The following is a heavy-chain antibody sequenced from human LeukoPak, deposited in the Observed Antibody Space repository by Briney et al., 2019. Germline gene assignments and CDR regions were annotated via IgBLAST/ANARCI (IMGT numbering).Heavy chain of an antibody. CDR2: TRKKANSYTT. J-gene: IGHJ6*03. CDR1: GFTFSDHY. V-gene: IGHV3-72*01. CDR3: AREGEVRGAGIAAAVHYYYYMDV. Sequence: PGGSLRLSCAASGFTFSDHYMDWVRQAPGKGLEWVGRTRKKANSYTTEYAASVKGRFTISRDDTKNSLYLQMNSLKTEDTAVYYCAREGEVRGAGIAAAVHYYYYMDVWGKGTTVTVSS. D-gene: IGHD6-13*01.